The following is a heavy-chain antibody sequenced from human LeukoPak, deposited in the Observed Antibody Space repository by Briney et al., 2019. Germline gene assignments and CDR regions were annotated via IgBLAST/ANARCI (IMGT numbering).Heavy chain of an antibody. V-gene: IGHV4-4*08. Sequence: SETLSLTCTVSGGSITSYYWSWIRQPQGKGQEYIGYVFSSGNTNYNPSLKSRVTISLDTSKNQFSLKLRSVTAADTAVYYCARELYTNHVRFWFDPWGQGTLVTVSS. CDR3: ARELYTNHVRFWFDP. J-gene: IGHJ5*02. CDR1: GGSITSYY. D-gene: IGHD4-11*01. CDR2: VFSSGNT.